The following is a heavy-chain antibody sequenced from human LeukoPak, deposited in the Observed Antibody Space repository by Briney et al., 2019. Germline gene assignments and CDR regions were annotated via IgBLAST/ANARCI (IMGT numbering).Heavy chain of an antibody. CDR3: AKDGYSAYGSFDY. J-gene: IGHJ4*02. CDR2: ISYDGNDK. Sequence: SGGSLSLSCAASGFTFSSYGMHWVRQAPGKGLEWVAVISYDGNDKYFADSAKGRFTISRDNSKNTLYLQMNNLRAEDTAVYYCAKDGYSAYGSFDYWGQGTLVSVSS. V-gene: IGHV3-30*18. CDR1: GFTFSSYG. D-gene: IGHD5-12*01.